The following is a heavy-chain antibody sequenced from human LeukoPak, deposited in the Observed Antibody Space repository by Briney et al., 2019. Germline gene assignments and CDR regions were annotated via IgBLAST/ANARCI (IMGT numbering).Heavy chain of an antibody. CDR3: ARSRENYYYYGMDV. Sequence: TGGSLRLSCAASGFTFSSYSMNWVRQAPGKGLEWVSVIYSGGSTYYADSVKGRFTISRDNSKNTLYLQMNSLRAEDTAVYYCARSRENYYYYGMDVWGQGTTVTVSS. J-gene: IGHJ6*02. CDR1: GFTFSSYS. CDR2: IYSGGST. V-gene: IGHV3-53*01. D-gene: IGHD3-10*01.